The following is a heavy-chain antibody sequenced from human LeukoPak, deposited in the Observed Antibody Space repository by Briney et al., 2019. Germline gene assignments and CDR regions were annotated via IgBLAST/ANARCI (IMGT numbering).Heavy chain of an antibody. CDR1: GFTFSSYA. V-gene: IGHV3-23*01. D-gene: IGHD3-10*01. Sequence: PGGSLRLSCAASGFTFSSYAMSWVRQAPGKGLEWVSAISGSGGSTYYADSVKGRFTISRDNSKNTLYLQMNSLRAEDTAVYYCAKDGVNYYYGPGSVVDYWGQGTLVTVSS. CDR2: ISGSGGST. J-gene: IGHJ4*02. CDR3: AKDGVNYYYGPGSVVDY.